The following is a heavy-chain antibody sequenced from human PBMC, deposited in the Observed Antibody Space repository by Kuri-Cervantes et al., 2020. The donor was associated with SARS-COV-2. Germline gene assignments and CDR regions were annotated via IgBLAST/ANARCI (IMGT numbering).Heavy chain of an antibody. D-gene: IGHD1-26*01. CDR3: ARDGYSGSYSDNWFDP. CDR1: GGSISSYY. CDR2: IYYSGST. Sequence: SETLSLTCTVSGGSISSYYWSWIRQPPGKGLEWIGYIYYSGSTNYNPSLKSRVTISVDTSKNQFSLKLSSVTAADTAVYYCARDGYSGSYSDNWFDPWGQGTLVTVSS. V-gene: IGHV4-59*12. J-gene: IGHJ5*02.